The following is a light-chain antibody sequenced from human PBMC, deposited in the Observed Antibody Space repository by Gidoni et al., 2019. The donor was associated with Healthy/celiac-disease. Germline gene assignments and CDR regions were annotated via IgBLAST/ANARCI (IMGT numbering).Light chain of an antibody. J-gene: IGKJ2*01. V-gene: IGKV3-20*01. CDR1: QSVSSSY. Sequence: EIVLTQSPGTLSLSPGERATLSCRASQSVSSSYLAWYHQKPGQAPRLLIYGASSRATGIPDRFSGSGSGTDFTLTISRLEPEDFAVYYCQQYGSSPVTFGQGTKLEIK. CDR2: GAS. CDR3: QQYGSSPVT.